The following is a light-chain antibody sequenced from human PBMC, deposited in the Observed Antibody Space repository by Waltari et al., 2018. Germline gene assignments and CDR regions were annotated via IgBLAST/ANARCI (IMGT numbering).Light chain of an antibody. V-gene: IGLV4-69*01. CDR3: QTWGLGIRV. CDR2: VNSDGSH. CDR1: SRHRGYD. Sequence: QVVLTQPPFASASLGASVTLTCTLSSRHRGYDISWPQQQPGKGPQYLMRVNSDGSHTKGEGVSDRFSGSSSGAERYLTISSLRSEDEGDYYCQTWGLGIRVFGGGTKLTVL. J-gene: IGLJ2*01.